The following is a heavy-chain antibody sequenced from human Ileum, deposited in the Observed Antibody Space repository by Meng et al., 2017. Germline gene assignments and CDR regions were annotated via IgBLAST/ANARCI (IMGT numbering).Heavy chain of an antibody. Sequence: QVQLVQSGAEVKKPGASVKVSCKASGYTFTSTNYGISWMRQAPGQGPEWMGWVSTYNDDTNHVQKFQDRVTMTTDTSTSTVYMELRSLRSDDTAVYYCARDQIGDYVWDYWGQGTLVTVSS. CDR2: VSTYNDDT. D-gene: IGHD4-17*01. CDR1: GYTFTSTNYG. CDR3: ARDQIGDYVWDY. J-gene: IGHJ4*02. V-gene: IGHV1-18*01.